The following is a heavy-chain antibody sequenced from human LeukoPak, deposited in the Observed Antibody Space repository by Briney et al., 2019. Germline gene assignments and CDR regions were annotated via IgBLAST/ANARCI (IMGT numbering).Heavy chain of an antibody. CDR3: ARDLGEWERLDY. CDR2: ISGSADNT. CDR1: GFTLSSYA. D-gene: IGHD1-26*01. V-gene: IGHV3-23*01. Sequence: GGSLRLSCTASGFTLSSYAMSWVRQAPGEGLEWVSTISGSADNTNYADSVKGRFTISRDNSKNTLYLQMNSLRAEDTAVYYCARDLGEWERLDYWGQGTLVTVPS. J-gene: IGHJ4*02.